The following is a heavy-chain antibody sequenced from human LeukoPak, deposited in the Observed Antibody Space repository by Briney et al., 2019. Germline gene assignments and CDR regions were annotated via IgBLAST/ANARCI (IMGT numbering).Heavy chain of an antibody. D-gene: IGHD7-27*01. CDR1: GFTFRTYA. V-gene: IGHV3-21*01. CDR2: MGGSGTST. J-gene: IGHJ4*02. Sequence: PGGSLRLSCETSGFTFRTYAMNWVRQAPGKGLEWVSSMGGSGTSTYYADSVKGRFAISRDNAKNSLYLQMNSLRVDDTAVYYCAREEPGDLGQAFHYWGQGTLVTVPS. CDR3: AREEPGDLGQAFHY.